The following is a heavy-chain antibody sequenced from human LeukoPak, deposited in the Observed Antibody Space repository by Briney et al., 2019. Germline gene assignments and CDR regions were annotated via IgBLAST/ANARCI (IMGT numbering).Heavy chain of an antibody. CDR3: AKEAAAGTYYYYMDV. CDR1: GFTFSSYA. V-gene: IGHV3-64*01. J-gene: IGHJ6*03. Sequence: AGGSLRLSCAASGFTFSSYAMHWVRQAPGKGLEYVSAISSNGGSTYYANSVKGRFTISRDNAKNSLYLQMNSLRAEDTAVYYCAKEAAAGTYYYYMDVWGKGTTVTISS. CDR2: ISSNGGST. D-gene: IGHD6-13*01.